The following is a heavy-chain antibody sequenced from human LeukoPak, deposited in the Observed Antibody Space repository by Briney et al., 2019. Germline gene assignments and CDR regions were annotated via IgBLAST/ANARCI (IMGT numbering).Heavy chain of an antibody. V-gene: IGHV4-59*12. D-gene: IGHD6-19*01. J-gene: IGHJ4*02. Sequence: SETLSLTCTVSGGSISSYYWSRIRQPPGKGLEWIGYIYYSGSTNYNPSLKSRVTISVDTSKNQFSLKLSSVTAADTAVYYCAREVAGNFDYWGQGTLVTVSS. CDR2: IYYSGST. CDR3: AREVAGNFDY. CDR1: GGSISSYY.